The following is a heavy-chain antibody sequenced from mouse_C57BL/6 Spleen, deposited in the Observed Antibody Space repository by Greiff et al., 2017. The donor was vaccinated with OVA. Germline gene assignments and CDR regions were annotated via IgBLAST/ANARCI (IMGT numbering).Heavy chain of an antibody. CDR3: ARHEEGYGSSHALFAY. CDR1: GYTFTEYT. CDR2: FYPGSGSI. V-gene: IGHV1-62-2*01. J-gene: IGHJ3*01. D-gene: IGHD1-1*01. Sequence: LVESGAELVKPGASVKLSCKASGYTFTEYTIHWVKQRSGQGLEWIGWFYPGSGSIKYNEKFKDKATLTADKSSSTVYMELSRLTSEDSAVYFCARHEEGYGSSHALFAYWGQGTLVTVSA.